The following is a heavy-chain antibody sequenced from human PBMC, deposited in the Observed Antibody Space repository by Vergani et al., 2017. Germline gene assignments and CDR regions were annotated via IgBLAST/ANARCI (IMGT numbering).Heavy chain of an antibody. V-gene: IGHV3-30-3*01. CDR3: ARDVLGGSSWYGGGAFDI. J-gene: IGHJ3*02. CDR2: ISYDGSNK. D-gene: IGHD6-13*01. CDR1: GFTFSSYA. Sequence: QVQLVESGGGVVQPGRSLRLSCAASGFTFSSYAMHWVRQAPGKGLKWVAVISYDGSNKYYADSVKGRFTISRDNSKNTLYLQMNSLRAEDTAVYYCARDVLGGSSWYGGGAFDIWGQGTMVTVSS.